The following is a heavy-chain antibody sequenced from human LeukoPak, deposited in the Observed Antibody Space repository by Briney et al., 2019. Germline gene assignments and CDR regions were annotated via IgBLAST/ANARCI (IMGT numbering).Heavy chain of an antibody. J-gene: IGHJ4*02. V-gene: IGHV4-34*01. CDR2: INHSGST. CDR3: ARQGSYGYVY. Sequence: PSETLSLTCAVYGGSFSGYYWSWIRQPPGKGLEWIGEINHSGSTNYNPSLKSRVTISVDTSKNQFSLKLSSVTAADTAVYYCARQGSYGYVYWGQGTLVTVSS. D-gene: IGHD5-18*01. CDR1: GGSFSGYY.